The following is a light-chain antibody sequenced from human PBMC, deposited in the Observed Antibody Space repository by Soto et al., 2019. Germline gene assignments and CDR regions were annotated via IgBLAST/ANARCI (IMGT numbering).Light chain of an antibody. V-gene: IGKV1D-16*01. CDR3: QQYNIYPLT. J-gene: IGKJ4*01. CDR1: QDINSY. Sequence: DVQMTQSPSSLSASVGDRVTITCRASQDINSYLAWYQQKPGNAPKSLIYAASSLQTAVPSRFSGSQSGKDFTLTINNLQPEDSSTYYCQQYNIYPLTFGGGTKVEIK. CDR2: AAS.